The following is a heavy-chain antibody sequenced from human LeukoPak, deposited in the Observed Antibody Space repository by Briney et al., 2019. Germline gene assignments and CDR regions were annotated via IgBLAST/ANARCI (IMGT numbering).Heavy chain of an antibody. J-gene: IGHJ6*03. Sequence: GASVKVSCKASGGTFSSYAISWVRQAPGQGLEWMGGIIPIFGTANYAQKFQGRVTITTDESTSTAYMELSSLRSEDTAVYYCARGTSNRPRYYYYYMDVWGKGTTVTVSS. CDR2: IIPIFGTA. D-gene: IGHD1-14*01. CDR3: ARGTSNRPRYYYYYMDV. V-gene: IGHV1-69*05. CDR1: GGTFSSYA.